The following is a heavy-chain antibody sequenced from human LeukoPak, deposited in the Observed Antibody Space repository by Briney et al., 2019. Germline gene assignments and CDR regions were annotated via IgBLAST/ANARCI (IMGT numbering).Heavy chain of an antibody. D-gene: IGHD4-11*01. CDR3: AKLDSSDYDYIAYGMDV. CDR1: GFTFDDYA. V-gene: IGHV3-9*01. CDR2: ISWISGSI. Sequence: GRSLRLSCAASGFTFDDYAMHWVRQAPGKGLEWVSGISWISGSIGYADSVKGRFTISRDSAKNSLYLQMNSLRAEDTALYYCAKLDSSDYDYIAYGMDVWGQGTTVTVSS. J-gene: IGHJ6*02.